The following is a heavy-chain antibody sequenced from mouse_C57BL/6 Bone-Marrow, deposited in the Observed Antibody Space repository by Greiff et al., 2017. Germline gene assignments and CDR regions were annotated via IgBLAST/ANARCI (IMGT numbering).Heavy chain of an antibody. Sequence: EVQLQESGAELVRPGASVKLSCTASGFNIKDDYMHWVTQRPEQGLEWIGWIDPENGDTEYASKFQGKATITADTSSNTAYPQLTSLTSEDTAVYYYLYYYRYYFDYWGQGPTLTVSS. CDR2: IDPENGDT. D-gene: IGHD1-1*01. CDR3: LYYYRYYFDY. V-gene: IGHV14-4*01. J-gene: IGHJ2*01. CDR1: GFNIKDDY.